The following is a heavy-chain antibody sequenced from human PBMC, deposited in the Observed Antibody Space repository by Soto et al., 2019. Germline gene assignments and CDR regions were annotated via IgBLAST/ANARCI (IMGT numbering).Heavy chain of an antibody. CDR2: MNPNSGNT. CDR3: ARDSSLLAVAGSAAGY. CDR1: GYTFTSYD. J-gene: IGHJ4*02. Sequence: ASVKVSCKASGYTFTSYDINWVRQATGQGLEWMGWMNPNSGNTGYAQKLQGRVTMTRNTSISTAYMELSSLRSEDTAVYYCARDSSLLAVAGSAAGYWGQGTLVTVSS. V-gene: IGHV1-8*01. D-gene: IGHD6-19*01.